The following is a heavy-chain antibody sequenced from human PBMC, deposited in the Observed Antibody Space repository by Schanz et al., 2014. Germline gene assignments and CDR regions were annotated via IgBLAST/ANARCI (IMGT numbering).Heavy chain of an antibody. CDR2: ITSNGGGT. CDR1: GFTFSSNA. Sequence: EVHLVESGGGLVQPGGSLRLSCAASGFTFSSNAMCWVRQAPGKGLEWVSTITSNGGGTYYADSVKGRFTISRDNSINTLSLQMNSLSADDTAVYYCAKGQGAVINNWYFDLWGRGTLVTVSS. D-gene: IGHD2-21*01. CDR3: AKGQGAVINNWYFDL. J-gene: IGHJ2*01. V-gene: IGHV3-23*04.